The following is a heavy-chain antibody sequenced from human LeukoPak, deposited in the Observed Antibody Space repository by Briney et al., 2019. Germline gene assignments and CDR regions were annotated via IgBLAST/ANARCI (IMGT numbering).Heavy chain of an antibody. CDR1: GGSISSYY. J-gene: IGHJ4*02. CDR2: IYYSGST. D-gene: IGHD5-18*01. V-gene: IGHV4-59*01. CDR3: ARGTTERGYSYGCYFDY. Sequence: PSETLSLTCTVSGGSISSYYWSWIRQPPGKGLEWIGYIYYSGSTNYNPSLKSRVTISVDTSKNQFSLKLSSVTAADTAVYYCARGTTERGYSYGCYFDYWGQGTLVTVSS.